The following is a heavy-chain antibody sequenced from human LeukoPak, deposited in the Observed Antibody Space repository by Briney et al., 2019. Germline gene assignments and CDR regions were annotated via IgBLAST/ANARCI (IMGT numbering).Heavy chain of an antibody. CDR2: IIPIFSTA. J-gene: IGHJ3*02. D-gene: IGHD2-2*02. V-gene: IGHV1-69*13. CDR1: GGTFSSYA. CDR3: AREGYCSSTSCYTHAFDI. Sequence: SVKVSCKASGGTFSSYAISWVRQAPGQGLEWMGGIIPIFSTANYAQKFQGRVTITADESTSTAYMELSSLRSEDTAVYYCAREGYCSSTSCYTHAFDIWGQGTMVTVSS.